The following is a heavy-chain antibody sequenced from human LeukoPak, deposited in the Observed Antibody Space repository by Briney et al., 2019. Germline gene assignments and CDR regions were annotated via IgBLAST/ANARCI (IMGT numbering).Heavy chain of an antibody. CDR2: INPNSGGT. CDR1: GYSFSDFY. J-gene: IGHJ4*02. D-gene: IGHD6-19*01. V-gene: IGHV1-2*02. Sequence: ASVKVSCKASGYSFSDFYMHWVRQAPGQGLEWMGWINPNSGGTDYAQKFQGRVTMTRDTSINTAYVELSSLRSDDTAVYYCARDSTPLAGSYFDYWGQGTLVTVSS. CDR3: ARDSTPLAGSYFDY.